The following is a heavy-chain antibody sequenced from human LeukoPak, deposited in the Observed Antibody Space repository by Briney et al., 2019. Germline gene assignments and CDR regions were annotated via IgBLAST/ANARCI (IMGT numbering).Heavy chain of an antibody. CDR3: ARGDSSTWVY. V-gene: IGHV4-59*01. Sequence: SETLSLTCTVSGGSISGYYWSWIRQPPGKGLEWIGYIYNGGSTNYNPSLKSRVIISVDTSKNQFSLKLSSVTAADTAVYYCARGDSSTWVYWGQGTLVTVSS. CDR1: GGSISGYY. D-gene: IGHD6-6*01. CDR2: IYNGGST. J-gene: IGHJ4*02.